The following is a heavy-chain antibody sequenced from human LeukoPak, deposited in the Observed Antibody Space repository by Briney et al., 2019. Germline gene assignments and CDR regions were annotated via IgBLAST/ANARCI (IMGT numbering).Heavy chain of an antibody. J-gene: IGHJ3*02. D-gene: IGHD5-24*01. CDR1: GFTFSDYY. Sequence: GGSLRLSCAASGFTFSDYYMSWIRQAPGKGLEWVSYISSSGSTIYYADSVKGRFTISRDNAKNSLYLQMNSLSAEDTAVYYCAREGPERWLQPHAAFDIWGQGTMVTVSS. CDR3: AREGPERWLQPHAAFDI. CDR2: ISSSGSTI. V-gene: IGHV3-11*01.